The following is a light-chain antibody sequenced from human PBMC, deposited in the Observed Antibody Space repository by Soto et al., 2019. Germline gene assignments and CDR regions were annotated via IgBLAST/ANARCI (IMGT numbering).Light chain of an antibody. Sequence: IVLTQSPGTLSLSPGERVTLSCRASQSVTTRLAWYQHKPGQAPTLLMSGASNRASGVPVRFSGSGSGTDFTLTISSLQSEDFAVYYCQHYNNWIASFGGGTKVDSK. CDR1: QSVTTR. V-gene: IGKV3D-15*01. J-gene: IGKJ4*01. CDR3: QHYNNWIAS. CDR2: GAS.